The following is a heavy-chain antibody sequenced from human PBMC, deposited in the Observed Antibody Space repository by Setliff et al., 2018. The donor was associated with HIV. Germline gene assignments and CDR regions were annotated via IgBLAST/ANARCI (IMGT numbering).Heavy chain of an antibody. J-gene: IGHJ5*02. V-gene: IGHV4-34*01. CDR2: INHSGST. CDR1: GGSFSGYY. CDR3: ARGPFSRRTVRWFDP. Sequence: ETLSLTCAVYGGSFSGYYWSWIRQPPGKGLEWIGEINHSGSTNYNPSLKSRVTISVDTSKNQFPLKLSSVTAADTAVYYCARGPFSRRTVRWFDPWGQGTLVTVSS. D-gene: IGHD4-4*01.